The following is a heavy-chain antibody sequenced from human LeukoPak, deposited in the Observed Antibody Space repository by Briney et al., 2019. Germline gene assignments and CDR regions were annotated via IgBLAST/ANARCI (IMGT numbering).Heavy chain of an antibody. V-gene: IGHV3-23*01. CDR3: AKFQGDGYTLDY. D-gene: IGHD5-24*01. CDR2: ISGSGGST. Sequence: HEGSLRFSAAASGFTISSYAMSWDNQAQGKGLERVSGISGSGGSTYHADSVKGRFTISRDNSKNTLYLQMNSLRAEDTAVYYCAKFQGDGYTLDYWGQGTLVTVSS. J-gene: IGHJ4*02. CDR1: GFTISSYA.